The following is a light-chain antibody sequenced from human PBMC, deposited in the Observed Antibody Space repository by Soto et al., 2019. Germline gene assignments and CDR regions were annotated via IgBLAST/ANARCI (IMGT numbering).Light chain of an antibody. CDR1: SSDIGGYNY. J-gene: IGLJ3*02. CDR3: TSYTSSGTWV. V-gene: IGLV2-14*01. Sequence: QSVLTQPASVSGSPGQSIAISCTGSSSDIGGYNYVSWYQHHPGKGPKLMIYEVDNRPSGVSDRFSGSRSGNTASLTISGLQAEDEADYYCTSYTSSGTWVFGGGTKVTVL. CDR2: EVD.